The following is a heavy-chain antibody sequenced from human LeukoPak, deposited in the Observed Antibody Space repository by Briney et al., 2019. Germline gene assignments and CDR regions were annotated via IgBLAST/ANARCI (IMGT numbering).Heavy chain of an antibody. V-gene: IGHV3-33*01. D-gene: IGHD5-18*01. J-gene: IGHJ4*02. Sequence: GGSLRLSCAASGFTFSSYGMHWVRQAPGKGLEWVAVIWYDGSNKYYEDSMKGRFTISRDNSKNTLYLQMNSLRAEDTAVYYCARARLRGYSYGPASYWGQGTLVTVSS. CDR2: IWYDGSNK. CDR1: GFTFSSYG. CDR3: ARARLRGYSYGPASY.